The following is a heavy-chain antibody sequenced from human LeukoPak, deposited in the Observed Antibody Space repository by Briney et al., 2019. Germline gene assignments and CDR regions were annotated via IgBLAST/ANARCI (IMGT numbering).Heavy chain of an antibody. J-gene: IGHJ4*02. CDR2: ISGSGGST. CDR1: GFTFNKAW. D-gene: IGHD1-26*01. V-gene: IGHV3-23*01. Sequence: GGSLRLSCAASGFTFNKAWMSWVRQAPGKGLEWVSAISGSGGSTYYADSVKGRFTISRDNSKNTLYLQMNSLRAEDTAVYYCAKTLIFSGSYPFDYWGQGTLVTVSS. CDR3: AKTLIFSGSYPFDY.